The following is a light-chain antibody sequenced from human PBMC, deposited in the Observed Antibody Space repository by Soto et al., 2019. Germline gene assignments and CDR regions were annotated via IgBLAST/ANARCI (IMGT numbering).Light chain of an antibody. CDR2: DAS. V-gene: IGKV1-5*01. Sequence: DIQMTQSPSTLSASVGDRVTITCRASQSISSWLAWYQQKPGKAPKLLIYDASSLESGVPSRFSGSGSGTDFTLTISRLEPEDFAVYFCHQFGSSPQTFGHGTKVDIK. CDR1: QSISSW. CDR3: HQFGSSPQT. J-gene: IGKJ1*01.